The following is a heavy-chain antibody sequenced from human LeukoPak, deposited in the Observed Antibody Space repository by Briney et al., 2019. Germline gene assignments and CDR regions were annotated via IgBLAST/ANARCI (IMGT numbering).Heavy chain of an antibody. D-gene: IGHD1-1*01. V-gene: IGHV3-23*01. CDR2: MSGSSGGST. CDR1: GFTFSGYA. CDR3: ATDRPHPRNEPTNFDY. J-gene: IGHJ4*02. Sequence: PGGSLRLSCPASGFTFSGYAMSWVRQAPGKGLEWVSGMSGSSGGSTYYADSVKGRFTISRDNSKNTLYLQMSSLRAEDTAVYYCATDRPHPRNEPTNFDYWGQGTLVTVST.